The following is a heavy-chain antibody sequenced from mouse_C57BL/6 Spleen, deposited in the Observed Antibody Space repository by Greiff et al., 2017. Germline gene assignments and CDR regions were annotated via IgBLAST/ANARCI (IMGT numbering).Heavy chain of an antibody. CDR2: IYPGSGST. Sequence: QVQLQQSGAELVKPGASVKMSCKASGYTFTSYWITWVKQRPGQGLEWIGDIYPGSGSTNYNEKFKSKSTLTVDTSSSTAYMQLSSLTSEDSAVYCCAIGVYYEVAYWGQGTLVTVSA. V-gene: IGHV1-55*01. D-gene: IGHD2-4*01. CDR3: AIGVYYEVAY. J-gene: IGHJ3*01. CDR1: GYTFTSYW.